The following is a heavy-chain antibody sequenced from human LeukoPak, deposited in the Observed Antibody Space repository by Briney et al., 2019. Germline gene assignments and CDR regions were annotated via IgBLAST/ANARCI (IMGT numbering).Heavy chain of an antibody. CDR1: GFTFSNYW. CDR2: INSDGSST. J-gene: IGHJ5*02. Sequence: PGGSLRLSCAASGFTFSNYWMHWVRQAPGKGLVWVSRINSDGSSTSYADSVKGRFTISRDNSKNTLYLQMNSLRAEDTAVYYCAKDRSSSWGNNWFDPWGQGTLVTVSS. D-gene: IGHD6-13*01. CDR3: AKDRSSSWGNNWFDP. V-gene: IGHV3-74*01.